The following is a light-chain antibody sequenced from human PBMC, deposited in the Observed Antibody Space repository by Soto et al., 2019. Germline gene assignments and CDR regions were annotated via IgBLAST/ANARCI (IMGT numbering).Light chain of an antibody. Sequence: EIVLTQSPGTLSLSTGERATRSCRASQSVSSSYLAWYQQKPGQAPRLLIYGASSRATGFPARFSGSGFGTDFTLTISRLEPEDFAVYYCQQRSSWPITFGQGTRLEIK. CDR3: QQRSSWPIT. CDR1: QSVSSSY. V-gene: IGKV3D-20*02. J-gene: IGKJ5*01. CDR2: GAS.